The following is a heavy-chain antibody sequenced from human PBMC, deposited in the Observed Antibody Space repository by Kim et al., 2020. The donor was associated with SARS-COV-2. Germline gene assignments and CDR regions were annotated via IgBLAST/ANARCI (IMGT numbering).Heavy chain of an antibody. CDR3: LAEIGSRSFDH. Sequence: QICHADSVKGRFRISRDTTKSTLYLQKNGLRAEDTAVYYCLAEIGSRSFDHWGQGTMVTVSS. CDR2: QI. D-gene: IGHD3-10*01. V-gene: IGHV3-30*01. J-gene: IGHJ4*02.